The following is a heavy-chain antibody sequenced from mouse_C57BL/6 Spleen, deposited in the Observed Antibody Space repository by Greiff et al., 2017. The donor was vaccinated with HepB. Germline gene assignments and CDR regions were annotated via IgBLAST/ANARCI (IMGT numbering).Heavy chain of an antibody. J-gene: IGHJ2*01. CDR1: GYAFSSSW. D-gene: IGHD3-3*01. CDR3: ARWALGVGVDY. V-gene: IGHV1-82*01. Sequence: VQLQQSGPELVKPGASVKISCKASGYAFSSSWMNWVKQRPGKGLEWIGRIYPGDGDTNYNGKFKGKATLTADKSSSTAYMQLSSLTSEDSAVYFCARWALGVGVDYWGQGTTLTVSS. CDR2: IYPGDGDT.